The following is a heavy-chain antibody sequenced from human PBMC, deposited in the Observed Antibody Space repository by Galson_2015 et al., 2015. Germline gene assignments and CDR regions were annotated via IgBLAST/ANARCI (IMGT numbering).Heavy chain of an antibody. CDR3: ARHAPCSSTSCYTGYYYGMDV. CDR1: GYSFTSYW. V-gene: IGHV5-51*01. D-gene: IGHD2-2*02. Sequence: QSGAEVKKPGESLKISCKGSGYSFTSYWIGWVRQMPGKGLEWMGIIYPGDSDTRYSPSFQGQVTISADKSISTAYLQWSSLKASDTAMYYCARHAPCSSTSCYTGYYYGMDVWGQGTTVTVSS. J-gene: IGHJ6*02. CDR2: IYPGDSDT.